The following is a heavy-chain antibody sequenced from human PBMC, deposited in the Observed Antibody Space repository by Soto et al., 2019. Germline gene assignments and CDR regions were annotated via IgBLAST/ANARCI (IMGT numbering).Heavy chain of an antibody. CDR1: GFSATSSGVG. CDR3: ARLLRVALAYDFDS. D-gene: IGHD2-15*01. J-gene: IGHJ4*02. V-gene: IGHV2-5*02. Sequence: QITLKESGPPLVKPTQTLTLTCAFSGFSATSSGVGVAWLRQPPGKALEWLAVIYWDDADQYRPSLKTRLTGIKATAKRQVVLTMTNTYPVNTGTFYCARLLRVALAYDFDSGGRGTLVTVTP. CDR2: IYWDDAD.